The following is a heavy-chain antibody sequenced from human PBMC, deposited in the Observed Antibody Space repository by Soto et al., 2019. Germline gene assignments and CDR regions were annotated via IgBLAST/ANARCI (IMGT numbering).Heavy chain of an antibody. CDR2: INPNSGGT. D-gene: IGHD6-13*01. CDR3: ARSGSGSWYFYFDY. J-gene: IGHJ4*02. CDR1: GYTFTDYY. Sequence: ASVKVSCKASGYTFTDYYMHWVRQAPGQGLEWMGWINPNSGGTNYAQKFQGRVTMTRDTSISTAYMELSRLRSDDTAVYYCARSGSGSWYFYFDYWGQGTLVTVSS. V-gene: IGHV1-2*02.